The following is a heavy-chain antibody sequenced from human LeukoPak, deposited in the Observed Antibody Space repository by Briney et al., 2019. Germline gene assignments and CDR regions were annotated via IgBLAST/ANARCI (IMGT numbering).Heavy chain of an antibody. D-gene: IGHD5-12*01. CDR2: IYSGSST. CDR1: GLTVSSNY. V-gene: IGHV3-66*01. Sequence: GGCVRLSCAASGLTVSSNYMSWVRQAPGKGLEWVSLIYSGSSTYYADSVKGRFTISRDKSKNTLYLQMSSLRVEDTAVYYCAMGAIVATIDYWGQASLASVSS. J-gene: IGHJ4*01. CDR3: AMGAIVATIDY.